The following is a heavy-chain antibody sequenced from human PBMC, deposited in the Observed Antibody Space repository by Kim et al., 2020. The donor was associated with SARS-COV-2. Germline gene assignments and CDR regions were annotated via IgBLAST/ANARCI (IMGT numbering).Heavy chain of an antibody. CDR1: GYTFTSYA. CDR2: INAGNGNT. J-gene: IGHJ6*02. D-gene: IGHD3-10*01. V-gene: IGHV1-3*01. Sequence: ASVKVSCKASGYTFTSYAMHWVRQAPGQRLEWMGWINAGNGNTKYSQKFQGRVTITRDTSASTAYMELSSLRSEDTAVYYCARDGGLLWFGENYGMDVWGQGTTVTVSS. CDR3: ARDGGLLWFGENYGMDV.